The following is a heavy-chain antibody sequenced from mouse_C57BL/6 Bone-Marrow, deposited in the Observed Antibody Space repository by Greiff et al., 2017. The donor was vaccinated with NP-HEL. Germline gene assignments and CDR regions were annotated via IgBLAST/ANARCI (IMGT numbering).Heavy chain of an antibody. CDR3: ARYGINWDLYYYAMDY. CDR1: GYSFTSYY. CDR2: IYPGSGNT. Sequence: QVQLQQSGPELVKPGASVKISCKASGYSFTSYYIPWVKQRPGQGLEWIGWIYPGSGNTKYNEKFKGKATLTADTSSSTAYMQLSSLTSEDSAVDYCARYGINWDLYYYAMDYWGQGTSVTVSS. D-gene: IGHD4-1*01. J-gene: IGHJ4*01. V-gene: IGHV1-66*01.